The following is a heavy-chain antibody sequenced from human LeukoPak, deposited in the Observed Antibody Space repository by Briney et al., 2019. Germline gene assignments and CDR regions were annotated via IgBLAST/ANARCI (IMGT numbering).Heavy chain of an antibody. CDR3: ARLGSGSYLVY. D-gene: IGHD3-10*01. V-gene: IGHV3-53*01. CDR1: GFTVSSNY. J-gene: IGHJ4*02. Sequence: GGSLRLSCAASGFTVSSNYMSWARQAPGKGLEWVSVIYSGGSTYYADSVKGRFTISRDNSKNTLYLQVNSLRAEDTAVYYCARLGSGSYLVYWGQGTLVTVSS. CDR2: IYSGGST.